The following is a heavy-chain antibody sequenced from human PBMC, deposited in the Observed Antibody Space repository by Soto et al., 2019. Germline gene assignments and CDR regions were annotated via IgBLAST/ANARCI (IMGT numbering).Heavy chain of an antibody. J-gene: IGHJ6*02. V-gene: IGHV1-58*01. Sequence: ASVKVSCKASGFTFTSSAVQWVRQARGQRLEWIGWIVVGSGNTNYAQKFQERVTITRDMSTSTAYMELSSLRSEDTAVYYCAADRITIFSVAHKFYGMDVWGQGTTVTVSS. CDR3: AADRITIFSVAHKFYGMDV. D-gene: IGHD3-3*01. CDR1: GFTFTSSA. CDR2: IVVGSGNT.